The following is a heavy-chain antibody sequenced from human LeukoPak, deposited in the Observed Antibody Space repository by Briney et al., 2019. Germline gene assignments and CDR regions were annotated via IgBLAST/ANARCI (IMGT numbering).Heavy chain of an antibody. V-gene: IGHV4-59*01. CDR3: ARGYGYGPIAFDI. D-gene: IGHD5-18*01. CDR2: IYYSGST. Sequence: SETLSLTCTVSGGSISSYYWSWIRQHPGQGLEWIGYIYYSGSTNYNPSLKSRVTISVDTSKNQCSLKLSSVTAADTAVYYCARGYGYGPIAFDIWGQGTMVTVSS. J-gene: IGHJ3*02. CDR1: GGSISSYY.